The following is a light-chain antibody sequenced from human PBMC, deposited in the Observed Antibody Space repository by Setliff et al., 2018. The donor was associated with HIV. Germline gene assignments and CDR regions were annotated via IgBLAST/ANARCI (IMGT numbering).Light chain of an antibody. CDR1: SSDVGGYNY. CDR2: EIT. Sequence: QSVLTQPPSASGSPGQSVTISCTGTSSDVGGYNYVSWYQQHPGKAPKLMIYEITKRPSGVPDRFSGSKSGNTASLTVSGLQTEDEADYYCCSYASSTPLYVFGTGTKVTVL. J-gene: IGLJ1*01. CDR3: CSYASSTPLYV. V-gene: IGLV2-8*01.